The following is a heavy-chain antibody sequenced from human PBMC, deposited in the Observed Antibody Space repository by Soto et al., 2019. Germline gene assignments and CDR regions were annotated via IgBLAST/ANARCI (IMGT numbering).Heavy chain of an antibody. D-gene: IGHD2-2*01. Sequence: PGGSLRLSCAASGLTFSNYAMSWVRQSPGKGLDCVSVITGSGSSTYYAESVKGRFTISRDNSKNILFLQMNSLRAEDTAVYYCATFPTHYCSSTSCYDPEAPHYFDYWGQGTLVTVSS. CDR3: ATFPTHYCSSTSCYDPEAPHYFDY. J-gene: IGHJ4*02. CDR1: GLTFSNYA. V-gene: IGHV3-23*01. CDR2: ITGSGSST.